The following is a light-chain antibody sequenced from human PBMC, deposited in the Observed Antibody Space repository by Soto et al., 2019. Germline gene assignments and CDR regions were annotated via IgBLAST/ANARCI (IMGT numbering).Light chain of an antibody. J-gene: IGKJ3*01. CDR2: GAS. CDR1: QSVDSNY. Sequence: EIVLTQSPGTLSLSPGERATLSCRASQSVDSNYLAWYQQKPGQAPRLLIYGASSRATGIPDRFSGSGSGTDFTLTINRLEPEDFAVYYCQRYGSSQFTFGPGTKVDIK. CDR3: QRYGSSQFT. V-gene: IGKV3-20*01.